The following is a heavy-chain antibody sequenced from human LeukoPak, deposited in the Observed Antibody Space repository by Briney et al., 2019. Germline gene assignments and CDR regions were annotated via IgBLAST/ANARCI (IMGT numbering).Heavy chain of an antibody. J-gene: IGHJ4*02. CDR3: ARGRYSGTTYYFDY. CDR2: IKKDGSET. Sequence: GGSLRLSCAASGFTFSTSWMSWVRQVPGKGLEWVANIKKDGSETYYVDSVKGRFTIPRDNAKNSLYLQMNSLRAEDTAMYYCARGRYSGTTYYFDYWGQGTLVTVSS. D-gene: IGHD5-12*01. CDR1: GFTFSTSW. V-gene: IGHV3-7*03.